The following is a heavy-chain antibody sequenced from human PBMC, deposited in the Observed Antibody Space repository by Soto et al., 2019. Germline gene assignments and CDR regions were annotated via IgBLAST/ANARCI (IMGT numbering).Heavy chain of an antibody. Sequence: QLQLQESGPGLVKPSETLSLTCSVSDDSINSDKYYWGWIRQPPGKGLEWIGSIYYRGNDYYHPSLQTRVTISLDKSWSQFSLKLNSVTAADSAVYFCARLEGLATISYHFDFWGPGALVTVSS. V-gene: IGHV4-39*01. D-gene: IGHD3-9*01. CDR2: IYYRGND. CDR3: ARLEGLATISYHFDF. J-gene: IGHJ4*02. CDR1: DDSINSDKYY.